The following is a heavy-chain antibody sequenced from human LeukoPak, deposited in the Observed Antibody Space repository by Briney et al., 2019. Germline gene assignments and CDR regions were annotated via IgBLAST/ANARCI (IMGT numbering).Heavy chain of an antibody. D-gene: IGHD3-3*01. CDR3: ARENDFNYLFDY. CDR1: GDIFTAYL. J-gene: IGHJ4*02. V-gene: IGHV1-2*06. CDR2: INPTTGVT. Sequence: ASVKVSCKASGDIFTAYLMLWVRQAPGQGLEWMERINPTTGVTTYAQRFQDRVTMTRDASVNTVYMELNRLTTADTAMYYCARENDFNYLFDYWGRGTLITVSS.